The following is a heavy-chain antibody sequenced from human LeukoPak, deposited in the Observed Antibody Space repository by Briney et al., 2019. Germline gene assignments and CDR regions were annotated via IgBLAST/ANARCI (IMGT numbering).Heavy chain of an antibody. J-gene: IGHJ5*02. V-gene: IGHV4-59*02. CDR1: GGSVSGYY. Sequence: SETLSLTCTVSGGSVSGYYWSWIRQPPGKGLEWIGYIYYSGSTNYNPSLKSRVTISVDTSEDQFSLKLTSVTAADTAVYYCARDREYSSSGLVWFDPWGHGILVTVSS. CDR3: ARDREYSSSGLVWFDP. D-gene: IGHD6-6*01. CDR2: IYYSGST.